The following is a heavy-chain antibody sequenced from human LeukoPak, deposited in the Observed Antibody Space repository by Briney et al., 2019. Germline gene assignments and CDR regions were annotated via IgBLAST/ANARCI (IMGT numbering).Heavy chain of an antibody. J-gene: IGHJ4*02. D-gene: IGHD1/OR15-1a*01. Sequence: SEPLSLTCTVSGVSISSSTYYWGWIPQPTGTMLVWYGSIYCRGGTSYSGNTYYNPSLTTRATISVDTSKIQFSLNLRSVTAACTAVYYCARHISGNKDYWGQGTLVIVAS. CDR2: IYCRGGTSYSGNT. CDR3: ARHISGNKDY. V-gene: IGHV4-39*01. CDR1: GVSISSSTYY.